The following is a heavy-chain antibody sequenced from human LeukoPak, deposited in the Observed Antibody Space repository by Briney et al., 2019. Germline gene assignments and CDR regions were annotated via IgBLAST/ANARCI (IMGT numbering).Heavy chain of an antibody. Sequence: SVKVSCKASGGTFTSYAISWVRQAPGQGLEWMGGIIPIFGTANYAQKFQGRVTITADESTSTAYMELSSLRSEDTAVYYCASRAYDFWSGYSAEYFQHWGQGTLVTVSS. D-gene: IGHD3-3*01. CDR3: ASRAYDFWSGYSAEYFQH. J-gene: IGHJ1*01. CDR1: GGTFTSYA. V-gene: IGHV1-69*13. CDR2: IIPIFGTA.